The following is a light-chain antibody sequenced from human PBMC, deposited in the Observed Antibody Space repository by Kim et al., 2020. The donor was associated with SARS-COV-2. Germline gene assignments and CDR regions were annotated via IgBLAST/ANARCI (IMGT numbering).Light chain of an antibody. Sequence: DIQMTQSPSSLSASAGDRVTISCRASQDIRKNLAWFQQKPGKAPKSLMYSASSLESGVPSKFSGSGSGTDFTLTIYSLQPEDFATYYCQQYEAYPLTFGGGTKVDIK. J-gene: IGKJ4*01. V-gene: IGKV1-16*02. CDR3: QQYEAYPLT. CDR1: QDIRKN. CDR2: SAS.